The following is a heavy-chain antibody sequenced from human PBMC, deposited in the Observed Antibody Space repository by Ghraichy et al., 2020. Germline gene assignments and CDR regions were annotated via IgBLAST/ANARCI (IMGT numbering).Heavy chain of an antibody. V-gene: IGHV3-48*02. D-gene: IGHD2-21*02. CDR2: IDTGKRSTI. CDR1: GFTFSDYS. CDR3: ARKGASFGGDCYIDFDL. Sequence: GESLNISCAASGFTFSDYSMNWVRQAPGKGLEWVSYIDTGKRSTIYYAESVKGRFTISRDNARNSLYLQMKSLRDEDTAVYYCARKGASFGGDCYIDFDLWGRGTLVTFSS. J-gene: IGHJ2*01.